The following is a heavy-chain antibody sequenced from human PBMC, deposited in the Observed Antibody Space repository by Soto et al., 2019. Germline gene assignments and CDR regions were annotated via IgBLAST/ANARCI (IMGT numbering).Heavy chain of an antibody. CDR3: AREGGIAVALDY. V-gene: IGHV3-30-3*01. J-gene: IGHJ4*02. CDR2: ISYDGSSK. D-gene: IGHD6-19*01. CDR1: GFTFSSYA. Sequence: GGSLRLSCAASGFTFSSYAMHWVRQAPGKGLEWVAVISYDGSSKYYADSVKGRFTISRDNSKNTLYLQMNSLRAEDTAVYYCAREGGIAVALDYWGQGTLVTVSS.